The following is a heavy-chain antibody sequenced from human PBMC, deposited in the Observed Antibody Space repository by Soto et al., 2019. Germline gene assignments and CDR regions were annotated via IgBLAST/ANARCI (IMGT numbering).Heavy chain of an antibody. J-gene: IGHJ3*01. D-gene: IGHD3-22*01. V-gene: IGHV4-39*01. Sequence: SETLSLTCTFSGFSISSSIYYWGWIRQPPGKGLEWIGSIYSSGSTYYNPSLKSRVTTSVDTSKNQFSLKLSSVTAADTAVHYCATPVSSGYQAFEVWGQGTMVNVSS. CDR1: GFSISSSIYY. CDR3: ATPVSSGYQAFEV. CDR2: IYSSGST.